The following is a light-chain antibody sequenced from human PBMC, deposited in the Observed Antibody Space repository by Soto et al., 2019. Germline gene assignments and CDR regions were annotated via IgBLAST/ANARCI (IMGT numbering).Light chain of an antibody. Sequence: EIVLTQSPGTLSLSPGERATLSCRASQSVSSSYLAWYQQKPGQAPRLLIYGAYSRATGIQDRFSGSGSGTDFTLTIRRLEPEDFAVYYCKQYGSSSWTFGQGTKMDIK. CDR1: QSVSSSY. V-gene: IGKV3-20*01. J-gene: IGKJ1*01. CDR2: GAY. CDR3: KQYGSSSWT.